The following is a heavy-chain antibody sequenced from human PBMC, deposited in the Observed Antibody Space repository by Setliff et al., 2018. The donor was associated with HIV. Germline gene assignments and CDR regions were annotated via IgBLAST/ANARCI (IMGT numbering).Heavy chain of an antibody. CDR2: ISSGSNTI. CDR3: ARMKGGYSYDSFDS. J-gene: IGHJ4*02. CDR1: GFTFSTFG. Sequence: QPGGSLRLSCAASGFTFSTFGMNWVRQAPGKGLEWVSYISSGSNTIYYADSVKGRFTISRDNAKNSLYLQMNSLRAEDTAVYYCARMKGGYSYDSFDSWGQGTLVTVSS. D-gene: IGHD5-18*01. V-gene: IGHV3-48*04.